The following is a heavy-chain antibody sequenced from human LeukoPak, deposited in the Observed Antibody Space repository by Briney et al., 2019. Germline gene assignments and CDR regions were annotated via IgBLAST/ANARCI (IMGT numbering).Heavy chain of an antibody. D-gene: IGHD2-21*01. CDR3: AREWGEVDY. Sequence: KTSETLSLTCAVYGGSFSGYYWSWIRQPPGKGLEWIGEINHSGSTNYNPSLKSRVTISVDTSKNQFSLKLSSVTAADTAVYYCAREWGEVDYWGQGTLVTVSS. V-gene: IGHV4-34*01. CDR1: GGSFSGYY. J-gene: IGHJ4*02. CDR2: INHSGST.